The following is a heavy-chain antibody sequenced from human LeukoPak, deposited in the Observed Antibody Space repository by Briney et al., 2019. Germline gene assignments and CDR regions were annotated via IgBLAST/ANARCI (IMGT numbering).Heavy chain of an antibody. CDR2: IRGDGNDK. CDR1: GFTFGTSW. D-gene: IGHD2/OR15-2a*01. CDR3: ATSFSYAFDC. Sequence: GGSLTLSCAASGFTFGTSWMTWVRQAPGKGLEWVANIRGDGNDKQYAGSVQGRFSISRDNAKDSVYLQMNSLRAEDTAVYYCATSFSYAFDCRGQGILVTVSS. J-gene: IGHJ4*02. V-gene: IGHV3-7*01.